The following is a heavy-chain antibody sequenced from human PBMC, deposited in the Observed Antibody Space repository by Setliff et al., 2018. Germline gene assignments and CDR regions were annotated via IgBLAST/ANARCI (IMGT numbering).Heavy chain of an antibody. CDR1: GFNFMNYG. CDR2: VIQGGQG. Sequence: GGSLRLSCAASGFNFMNYGMNWVRQAPGEGLEWVASVIQGGQGGCAGSLRGRCSISRDNSKKTVLLQMSNLRAEDTATYYCAKDRVNDGFWDFDSWGQGIVVTVSS. J-gene: IGHJ4*02. CDR3: AKDRVNDGFWDFDS. D-gene: IGHD2-21*01. V-gene: IGHV3-23*01.